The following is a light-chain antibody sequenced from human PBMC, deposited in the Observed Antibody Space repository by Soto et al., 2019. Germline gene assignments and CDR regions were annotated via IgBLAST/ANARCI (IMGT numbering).Light chain of an antibody. V-gene: IGLV4-69*01. CDR2: LNSDGSH. CDR1: SGHNNYA. Sequence: QSVLTQSPSASASLGASVKLTCTLSSGHNNYAIAWHQQQPEKGPRYLMKLNSDGSHSKGDGIPDRFSGSSSGAERYLTISSLQSEDEADYYCQTWDTGIVVFGGGTKLTVL. J-gene: IGLJ2*01. CDR3: QTWDTGIVV.